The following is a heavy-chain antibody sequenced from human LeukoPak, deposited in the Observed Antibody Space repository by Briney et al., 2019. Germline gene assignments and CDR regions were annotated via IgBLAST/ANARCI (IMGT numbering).Heavy chain of an antibody. J-gene: IGHJ4*02. CDR1: GFTFSSYG. D-gene: IGHD1-26*01. V-gene: IGHV3-30*03. CDR2: ISYDGSNK. Sequence: GGSLRLSCAASGFTFSSYGMHWVRQAPGRGLEWVAVISYDGSNKYYADSVKGRFTISRDNSKNTLYLQMNSLRAEDTAVYYCARGRWISGSYYNFDYWGQGTLVTVSS. CDR3: ARGRWISGSYYNFDY.